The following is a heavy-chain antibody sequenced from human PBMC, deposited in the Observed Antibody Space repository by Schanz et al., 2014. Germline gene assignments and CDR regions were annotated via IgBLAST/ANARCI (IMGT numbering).Heavy chain of an antibody. V-gene: IGHV3-74*01. D-gene: IGHD2-15*01. J-gene: IGHJ4*02. CDR3: ARLDPYCRSGTCSRAFDF. CDR2: INGDGSRT. CDR1: GFTFSSYW. Sequence: EVQLVESGGGLVQPGGSLRLSCAASGFTFSSYWMHWVRQAPGKGLVWVSRINGDGSRTAYADSVKGRFTISRDSSKNTLFLQMNSLRTEDTAVYYCARLDPYCRSGTCSRAFDFWGQGTLVTVSS.